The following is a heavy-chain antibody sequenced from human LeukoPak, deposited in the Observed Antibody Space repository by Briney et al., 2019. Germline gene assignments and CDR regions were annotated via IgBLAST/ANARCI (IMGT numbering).Heavy chain of an antibody. D-gene: IGHD3-16*01. CDR3: ARWGRTLTNWYDP. J-gene: IGHJ5*02. V-gene: IGHV4-39*01. CDR2: IYYSGST. CDR1: GGSISSSSYY. Sequence: SETLSLTCTVSGGSISSSSYYWGWIRQPPGKGLEWIGSIYYSGSTYYNPSLKSRVTISVDTSKNQFSLKLSSVTAADTAVYYCARWGRTLTNWYDPWGQGTLVTVSS.